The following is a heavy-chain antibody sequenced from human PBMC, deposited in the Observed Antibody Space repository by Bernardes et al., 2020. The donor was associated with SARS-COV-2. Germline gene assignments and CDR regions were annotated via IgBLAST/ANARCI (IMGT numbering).Heavy chain of an antibody. V-gene: IGHV4-34*01. D-gene: IGHD3-3*01. J-gene: IGHJ4*02. CDR3: ARDRGEVVTLFGVVTGPQYFDF. CDR2: TTHSGST. CDR1: GESFSGFY. Sequence: SQTLSLTCAVYGESFSGFYWSWIRQPPGRGLEWIGETTHSGSTNYNPSLKSRVTISVDTSKSQFSLDLRSLSAADTAVYYCARDRGEVVTLFGVVTGPQYFDFWGQGTLVTVSS.